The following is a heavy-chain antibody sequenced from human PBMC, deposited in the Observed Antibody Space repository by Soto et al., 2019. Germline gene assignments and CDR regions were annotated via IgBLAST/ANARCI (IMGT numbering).Heavy chain of an antibody. Sequence: QLQLQESGSGLVKPSQTLSLTCAVSGGSISSGGYSWSWIRQPPGKGLEWIGYIYHSGSTYYNPSLKSRVTISVDRSKNQFALKLSSVTAADTAVYYCARGYSGGFLEWLPLFDPWGQGTLVTFSS. CDR3: ARGYSGGFLEWLPLFDP. CDR1: GGSISSGGYS. D-gene: IGHD3-3*01. V-gene: IGHV4-30-2*01. CDR2: IYHSGST. J-gene: IGHJ5*02.